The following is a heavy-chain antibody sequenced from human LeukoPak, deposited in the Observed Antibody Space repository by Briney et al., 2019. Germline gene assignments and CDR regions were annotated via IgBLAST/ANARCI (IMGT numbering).Heavy chain of an antibody. J-gene: IGHJ5*02. D-gene: IGHD3-16*01. CDR1: GGSFSGYY. CDR2: IYYSGST. V-gene: IGHV4-59*01. CDR3: ARDPSGEWDRFDP. Sequence: PSETLSLTCAVYGGSFSGYYWSWVRQPPGKGLEWIGYIYYSGSTNYNPSLKSRVTISVDTSKNQFSLKLSSVTAADTAVYYCARDPSGEWDRFDPWGQGTLVTVSS.